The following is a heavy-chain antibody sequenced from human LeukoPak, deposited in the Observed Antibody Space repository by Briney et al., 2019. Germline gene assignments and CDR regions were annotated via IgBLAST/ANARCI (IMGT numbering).Heavy chain of an antibody. V-gene: IGHV4-38-2*01. J-gene: IGHJ3*02. CDR2: IHYTGSA. CDR1: GYSISSGYY. Sequence: PSETLSLTCAVSGYSISSGYYWGWIRQPPGKGLEWIGIIHYTGSAYYNPSLKSRVTISVATSKNQFSLKLSSVTAADTAVYYCARLPLTEYSSGYSDMWGRGTMVTVSS. D-gene: IGHD6-19*01. CDR3: ARLPLTEYSSGYSDM.